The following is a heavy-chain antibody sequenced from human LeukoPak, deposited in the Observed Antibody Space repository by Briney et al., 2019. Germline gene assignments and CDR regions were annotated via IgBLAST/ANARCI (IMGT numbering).Heavy chain of an antibody. CDR1: RGSISSYY. J-gene: IGHJ6*03. Sequence: SETLSLTCTVSRGSISSYYCSWIGQPPGKGLEGIGYIYYSGSTNYNPSLKSRVTISVDTSKSQFSLKLSSVTAGDTAVYYCARVVAARPEDYYYYYCMDVWGKGTTVTVSS. CDR3: ARVVAARPEDYYYYYCMDV. D-gene: IGHD6-6*01. CDR2: IYYSGST. V-gene: IGHV4-59*01.